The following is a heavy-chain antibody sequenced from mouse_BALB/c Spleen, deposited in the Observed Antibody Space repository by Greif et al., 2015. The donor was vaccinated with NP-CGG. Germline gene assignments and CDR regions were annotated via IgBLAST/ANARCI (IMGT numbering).Heavy chain of an antibody. CDR2: INPSTGYT. J-gene: IGHJ2*01. D-gene: IGHD2-3*01. CDR1: GYTFTSYW. V-gene: IGHV1-7*01. Sequence: QVQLQQSGAELAKPGASVKKSCKASGYTFTSYWMQWVKQRPGQGLEWIGYINPSTGYTEYNQKFTNKATLTADKSSSTVYMQLSSLTSEDSACYYCAIYDGYYFDYWCQGTTLTVSA. CDR3: AIYDGYYFDY.